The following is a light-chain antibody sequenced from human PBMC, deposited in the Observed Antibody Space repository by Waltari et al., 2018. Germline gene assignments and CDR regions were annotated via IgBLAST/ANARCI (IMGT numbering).Light chain of an antibody. J-gene: IGKJ1*01. CDR2: DAS. V-gene: IGKV1-12*01. CDR3: QQVNSFPRT. Sequence: DIQMTQSPSSVSASVGDRVTLTCRASQGISSRLAWYQQKPGKAPKLLIYDASRLHSGVPSRFSGSGSETDFTLTIRSLQPEDFATYYCQQVNSFPRTFGQGTKVEVK. CDR1: QGISSR.